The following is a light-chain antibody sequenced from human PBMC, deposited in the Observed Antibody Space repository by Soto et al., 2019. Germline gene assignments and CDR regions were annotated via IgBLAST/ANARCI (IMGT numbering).Light chain of an antibody. CDR2: DVS. CDR3: SSYTTRNTLGV. CDR1: VNDVGGYNY. Sequence: QTVVTQPASVSGSPGQSITISCTGTVNDVGGYNYVSWYQQHPGKAPKLILYDVSSRPSEVSNRFSGSKSGNTASLTISGLQAEDEADYYCSSYTTRNTLGVFGGGTKLTVL. J-gene: IGLJ2*01. V-gene: IGLV2-14*01.